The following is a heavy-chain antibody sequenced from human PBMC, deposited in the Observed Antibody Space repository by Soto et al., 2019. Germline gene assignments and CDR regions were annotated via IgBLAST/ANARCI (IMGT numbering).Heavy chain of an antibody. CDR2: IYHSETT. D-gene: IGHD2-15*01. CDR1: GASINSGGYS. V-gene: IGHV4-30-2*01. Sequence: SETLSLTCAVSGASINSGGYSWTWIRQPPGKGLEWIGYIYHSETTSYNPSLKSRVTISVDTSKNQFSLKLTSVTAADTAVYYCAREGCSDGSCYYDYWGQGAPVTVSS. J-gene: IGHJ4*02. CDR3: AREGCSDGSCYYDY.